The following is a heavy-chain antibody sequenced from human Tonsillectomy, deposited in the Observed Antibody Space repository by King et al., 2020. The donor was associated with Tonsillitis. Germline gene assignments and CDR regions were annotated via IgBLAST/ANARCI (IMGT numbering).Heavy chain of an antibody. D-gene: IGHD1-26*01. V-gene: IGHV5-51*01. CDR1: GYTFTTYW. CDR3: ARSFSGSYSVFDY. CDR2: IYPGDSDT. J-gene: IGHJ4*02. Sequence: QLVQSGAEVKKPGESLKISCKGSGYTFTTYWIGWVRQMPGKGLEWMGIIYPGDSDTRYSPSSQGQVTISADKSISTAYLQWSSLKASDTAVYYCARSFSGSYSVFDYWGQGSLVTVSS.